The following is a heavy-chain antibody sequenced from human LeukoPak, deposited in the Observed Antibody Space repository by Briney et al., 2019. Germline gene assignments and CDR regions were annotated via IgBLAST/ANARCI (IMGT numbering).Heavy chain of an antibody. CDR2: IYYSGST. Sequence: SETLSLTCTVSGGSISSSSYYWGWIRQPLGKGLEWIGSIYYSGSTYYNPSLKSRVTISVDTSKNQFSLKLSSVTAADTAVYYCATTMADGYNDDAFDIWGQGTMVTVSS. J-gene: IGHJ3*02. CDR1: GGSISSSSYY. D-gene: IGHD5-24*01. V-gene: IGHV4-39*07. CDR3: ATTMADGYNDDAFDI.